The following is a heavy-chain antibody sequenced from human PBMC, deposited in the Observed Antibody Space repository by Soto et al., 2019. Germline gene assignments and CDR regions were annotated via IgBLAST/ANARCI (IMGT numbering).Heavy chain of an antibody. CDR2: ISGSGTDT. D-gene: IGHD3-10*01. Sequence: EVQLLESGGGLVNPGGSLRLSCAASTFSFTNSAMSWVRQAPGKGLEWVSAISGSGTDTYYADSVKGRFIISRDRSNNTVYLQMNRLTPQDTATYFCVREPISMVRDNNWFDPWGQGTLVIVSS. CDR3: VREPISMVRDNNWFDP. J-gene: IGHJ5*02. V-gene: IGHV3-23*01. CDR1: TFSFTNSA.